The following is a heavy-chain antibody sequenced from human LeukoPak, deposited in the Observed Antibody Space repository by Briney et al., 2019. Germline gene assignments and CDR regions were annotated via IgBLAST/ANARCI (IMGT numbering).Heavy chain of an antibody. CDR3: ASSEDTYYYYMDV. D-gene: IGHD6-6*01. CDR1: GYTFTSYG. CDR2: ISAYNGNT. V-gene: IGHV1-18*01. J-gene: IGHJ6*03. Sequence: ASVKVSCKASGYTFTSYGISWVRQAPGQGLEWMGWISAYNGNTNYAQKLQSRVTMTTDTSTSTAYMELRSLRSDDTAVYYCASSEDTYYYYMDVWGKGTTVTVSS.